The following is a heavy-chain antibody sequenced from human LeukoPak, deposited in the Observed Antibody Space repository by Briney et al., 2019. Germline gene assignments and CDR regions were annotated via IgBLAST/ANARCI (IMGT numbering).Heavy chain of an antibody. D-gene: IGHD2-15*01. V-gene: IGHV4-4*07. CDR1: VDSIRNYY. CDR2: FYINRRT. CDR3: VRELRWRAASHYYYMGV. J-gene: IGHJ6*03. Sequence: PSETLSLTRSVSVDSIRNYYWSWIRQSAGKGLEWIGRFYINRRTNYTPSLQSRVSLSGDTSKNQLSLRLTSVTAADTAVYYCVRELRWRAASHYYYMGVWGNLVTVTFSS.